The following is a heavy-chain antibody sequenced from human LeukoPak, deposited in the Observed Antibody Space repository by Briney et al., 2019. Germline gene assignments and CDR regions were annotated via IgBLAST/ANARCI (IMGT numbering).Heavy chain of an antibody. CDR3: ARTHSLYDFWSGYYDY. V-gene: IGHV4-59*01. Sequence: SETLSLTSTVSGGSISSYYWSWIRQPPGKGLEWIGYIYYSGSTNYNPSLKSRVTISVDTSKNQFSLKLSSVTAADTAVYYCARTHSLYDFWSGYYDYWGQGTLVTVSS. D-gene: IGHD3-3*01. CDR1: GGSISSYY. J-gene: IGHJ4*02. CDR2: IYYSGST.